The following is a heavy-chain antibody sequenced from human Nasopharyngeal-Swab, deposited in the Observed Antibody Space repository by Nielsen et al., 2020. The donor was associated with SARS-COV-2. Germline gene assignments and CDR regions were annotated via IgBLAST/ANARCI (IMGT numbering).Heavy chain of an antibody. D-gene: IGHD7-27*01. CDR1: GFTFSSYA. CDR2: VSGSGTTT. Sequence: GESLKISCAASGFTFSSYAMSWVRQAPGKGLEWVSAVSGSGTTTYYADSVKGRFTISRDNSKNTVYLQMNSLRAEDTAVYYCARALWGSYYYGMDVWGQGTTVTVSS. J-gene: IGHJ6*02. V-gene: IGHV3-23*01. CDR3: ARALWGSYYYGMDV.